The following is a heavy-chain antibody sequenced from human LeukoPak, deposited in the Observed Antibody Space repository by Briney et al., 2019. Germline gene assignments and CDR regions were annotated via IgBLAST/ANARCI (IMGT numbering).Heavy chain of an antibody. CDR2: INHSGID. CDR1: SGSFSGYF. J-gene: IGHJ4*02. V-gene: IGHV4-34*01. CDR3: ARKTVTEGVDY. Sequence: SETLSLTCAVYSGSFSGYFWSWIRQPPGKRLEWIGEINHSGIDNYNPSLKSRFSISVDTSNNQFSLKVNSVTAADTAVYYCARKTVTEGVDYWGQGTLVTVSS. D-gene: IGHD3-10*01.